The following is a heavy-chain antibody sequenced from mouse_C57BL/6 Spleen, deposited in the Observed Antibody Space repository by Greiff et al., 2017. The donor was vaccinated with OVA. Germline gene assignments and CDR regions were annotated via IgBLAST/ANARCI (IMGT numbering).Heavy chain of an antibody. D-gene: IGHD2-12*01. CDR1: GYTFTDYN. CDR3: AREESYSPYYFDY. Sequence: VQLQQSGPELVKPGASVKMSCKASGYTFTDYNMHWVKQSHGKSLEWIGYINPNNGGTSYNQKFKGKATLTVNKSSSTAYMELRSLTSEDSAVYYCAREESYSPYYFDYWGQGTTLTVSS. CDR2: INPNNGGT. V-gene: IGHV1-22*01. J-gene: IGHJ2*01.